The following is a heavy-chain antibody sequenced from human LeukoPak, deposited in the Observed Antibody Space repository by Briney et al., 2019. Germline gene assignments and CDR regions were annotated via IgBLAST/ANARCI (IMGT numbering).Heavy chain of an antibody. V-gene: IGHV3-23*01. D-gene: IGHD6-19*01. J-gene: IGHJ4*02. Sequence: PGGSLRLSCAASGFTFSDHYMDWVRQAPGKGLEWVSHISGSGGSIYNADSVKGRFSISRDNSKNTLYLQMNSLRAEDTAVYYCAKRSSSGQGPNFDYWGQGTLVTVSS. CDR2: ISGSGGSI. CDR1: GFTFSDHY. CDR3: AKRSSSGQGPNFDY.